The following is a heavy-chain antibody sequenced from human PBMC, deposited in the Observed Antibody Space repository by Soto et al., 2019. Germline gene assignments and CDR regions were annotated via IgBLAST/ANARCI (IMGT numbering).Heavy chain of an antibody. CDR2: INHSGST. J-gene: IGHJ6*02. CDR1: GGSFSGYY. Sequence: SETLSLTCAVYGGSFSGYYWSWIRQPPGKGLEWIGEINHSGSTNYNPSLKSRVTISVDTSKNQFSLKLSSVTAADTAVYYCARGRDDYDDSSGYYYYYGMDVWGQGTTGTGS. CDR3: ARGRDDYDDSSGYYYYYGMDV. V-gene: IGHV4-34*01. D-gene: IGHD3-22*01.